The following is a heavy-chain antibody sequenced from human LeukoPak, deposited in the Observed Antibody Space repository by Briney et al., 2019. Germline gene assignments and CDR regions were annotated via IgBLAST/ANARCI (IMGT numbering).Heavy chain of an antibody. CDR1: GYIFTRYA. J-gene: IGHJ4*02. Sequence: ASVKVSCKASGYIFTRYAMNWVRQAPGQGLEWRRWINTNTGSPTSAQGFTGRFVFSLDTSVSTAYLQISSLKAEDTAVYYCARAAKIAAAGTRFGGPDYWGQGTLVTVSS. V-gene: IGHV7-4-1*02. CDR3: ARAAKIAAAGTRFGGPDY. D-gene: IGHD6-13*01. CDR2: INTNTGSP.